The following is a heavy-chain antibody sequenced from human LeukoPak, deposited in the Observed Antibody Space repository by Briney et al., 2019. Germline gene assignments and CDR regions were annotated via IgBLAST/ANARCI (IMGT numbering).Heavy chain of an antibody. V-gene: IGHV1-46*01. J-gene: IGHJ3*02. Sequence: ASVKVCCKASGYTFTSCYMHWVRQAPGQGLVWMRIINPSGGSTSYAQKFQGRVTITADKSTSTAYMELSSLRSEDTAVYYCARDVTSGYSYADDAFDIWGQGTMVTVSS. CDR3: ARDVTSGYSYADDAFDI. D-gene: IGHD5-18*01. CDR1: GYTFTSCY. CDR2: INPSGGST.